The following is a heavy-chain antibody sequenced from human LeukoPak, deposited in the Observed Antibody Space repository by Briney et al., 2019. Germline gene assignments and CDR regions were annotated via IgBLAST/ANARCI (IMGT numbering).Heavy chain of an antibody. Sequence: SETLSLTCSFSIVSIKNYYWNWIRQSPGKGLQWMGYIYYTGSTDYNFSLKSRVTISLDTSENQFSLRLNSVTAADSAVYFCASSRGPSSSWSFDSWGQGILVTVSS. V-gene: IGHV4-59*01. D-gene: IGHD6-13*01. CDR1: IVSIKNYY. J-gene: IGHJ4*02. CDR3: ASSRGPSSSWSFDS. CDR2: IYYTGST.